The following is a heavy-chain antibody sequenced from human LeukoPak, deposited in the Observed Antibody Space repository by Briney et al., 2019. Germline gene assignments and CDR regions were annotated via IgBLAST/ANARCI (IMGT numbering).Heavy chain of an antibody. CDR1: GGTFSSYA. CDR3: ARELYYYDSSGYYYERSAFDI. Sequence: ASVKVSCKASGGTFSSYAISWVRQAPGQGLEWMGRIIPILGIANYAQKFQGRVTITADKSTSTAYMELSSLRSEDTAVYYCARELYYYDSSGYYYERSAFDIWGQGTMVTVSS. CDR2: IIPILGIA. V-gene: IGHV1-69*04. D-gene: IGHD3-22*01. J-gene: IGHJ3*02.